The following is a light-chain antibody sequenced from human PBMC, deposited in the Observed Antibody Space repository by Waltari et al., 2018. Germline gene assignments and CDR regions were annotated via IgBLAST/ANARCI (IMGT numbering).Light chain of an antibody. Sequence: EIVMTQSPATLSVSPGERATLSCGASQSVSSDLAWYQQKPGQAPRLLIYGASTRATGVPARFIGSGSGTEFTLTISSLQSEDFAVYYCQQYNDWPLTFGGGTKVEIK. J-gene: IGKJ4*01. CDR1: QSVSSD. CDR2: GAS. CDR3: QQYNDWPLT. V-gene: IGKV3-15*01.